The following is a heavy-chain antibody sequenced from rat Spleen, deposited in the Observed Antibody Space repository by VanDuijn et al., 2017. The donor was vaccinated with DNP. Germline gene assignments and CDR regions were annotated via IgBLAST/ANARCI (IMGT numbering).Heavy chain of an antibody. D-gene: IGHD1-1*01. CDR3: AIYFYSGDNWFGY. CDR2: IPSSGDTT. V-gene: IGHV5-31*01. J-gene: IGHJ3*01. Sequence: EVQLVGSGGGLVQPGRSLNLSCVASRFTFNNFWMTWFRQVPRKGLEWVASIPSSGDTTYSPDSVKGRFTISRDIAKNTLYLQMNSLRSEDTATYYCAIYFYSGDNWFGYWGQGTLVTVSS. CDR1: RFTFNNFW.